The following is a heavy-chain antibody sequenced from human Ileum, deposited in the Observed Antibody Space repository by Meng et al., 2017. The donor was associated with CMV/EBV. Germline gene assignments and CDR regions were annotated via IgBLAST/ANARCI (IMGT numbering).Heavy chain of an antibody. CDR2: IYTSGSS. Sequence: QLRGPGPGLVKPWETLSLPCTVSVGSMSSYYWSWIRPPAGKGLEWIGRIYTSGSSNYNSSLKSRVTMSVDTSKNQFSMKLNSVTAADTAVYYCAREGPTDWGRALDYWGQGTPVTVSS. J-gene: IGHJ4*02. V-gene: IGHV4-4*07. D-gene: IGHD7-27*01. CDR1: VGSMSSYY. CDR3: AREGPTDWGRALDY.